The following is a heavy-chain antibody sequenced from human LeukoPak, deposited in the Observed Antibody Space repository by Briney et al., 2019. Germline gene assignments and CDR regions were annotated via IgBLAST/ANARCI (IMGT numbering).Heavy chain of an antibody. D-gene: IGHD6-6*01. CDR2: ISYDGSNK. CDR3: ARAITARPFDY. V-gene: IGHV3-30-3*01. CDR1: GFTFSSYA. Sequence: GGSLRLSCAASGFTFSSYAMHWVRQAPGKGLEWVAVISYDGSNKYYADSVKGRFSISRDNSKNTLYLQMNSLRAEDTAVYYCARAITARPFDYWGQGTLVTVSS. J-gene: IGHJ4*02.